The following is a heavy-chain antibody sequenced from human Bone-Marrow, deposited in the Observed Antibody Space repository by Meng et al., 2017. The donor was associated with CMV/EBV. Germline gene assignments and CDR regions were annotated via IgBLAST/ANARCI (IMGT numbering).Heavy chain of an antibody. J-gene: IGHJ6*02. CDR3: ARDRPLRFATYYYGMDV. D-gene: IGHD3-3*01. Sequence: GGSLRLSCAASGFTFSSYWMSWVRQAPGKGLEWVANIKEDGSEKYYVDSVRGRFTISRDNAKNSLYLQMNSMRAEDTAVYYCARDRPLRFATYYYGMDVWGQGTTVTVSS. V-gene: IGHV3-7*01. CDR1: GFTFSSYW. CDR2: IKEDGSEK.